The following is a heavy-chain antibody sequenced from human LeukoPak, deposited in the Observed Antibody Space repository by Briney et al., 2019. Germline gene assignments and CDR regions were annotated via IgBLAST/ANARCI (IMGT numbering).Heavy chain of an antibody. D-gene: IGHD4/OR15-4a*01. V-gene: IGHV3-53*01. CDR1: GFTVSTNS. J-gene: IGHJ4*02. Sequence: GGSLRLSCTVSGFTVSTNSMSWVRQAPGKGLEWVSFIYSDNTHYSDSVKCRFTISRDNSKNTLYLQMNSLRAEDTAVYYCARRAGAYSHPYDYWGQGTLVTVSS. CDR2: IYSDNT. CDR3: ARRAGAYSHPYDY.